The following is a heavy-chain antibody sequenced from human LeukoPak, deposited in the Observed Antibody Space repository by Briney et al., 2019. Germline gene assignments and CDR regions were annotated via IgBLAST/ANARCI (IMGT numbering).Heavy chain of an antibody. CDR2: SGDSDGST. Sequence: GGSLRLSCTASGFTFSGSGMSWVRQAPGKGLEWISSSGDSDGSTYYADSLKGRFTISRDNSKNTLYLQMNNLRAEDTAVYYCAKGGCRGTCNPLAYWGQGALVTVSP. J-gene: IGHJ4*02. CDR1: GFTFSGSG. CDR3: AKGGCRGTCNPLAY. V-gene: IGHV3-23*01. D-gene: IGHD2-15*01.